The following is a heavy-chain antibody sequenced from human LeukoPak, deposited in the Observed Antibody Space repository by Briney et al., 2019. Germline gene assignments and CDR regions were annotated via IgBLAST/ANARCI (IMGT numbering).Heavy chain of an antibody. Sequence: GGSLRLSCAASGLIFSSFAMSWVRQGPARGLEWVSSIRGNCETFYADSVKGRFTLSSDSSRNTVYFQLNTLRVEDTAIYYCARASWVSSTDTVRWGQGTLVTVSS. CDR3: ARASWVSSTDTVR. CDR2: IRGNCET. D-gene: IGHD5-18*01. J-gene: IGHJ4*02. CDR1: GLIFSSFA. V-gene: IGHV3-23*01.